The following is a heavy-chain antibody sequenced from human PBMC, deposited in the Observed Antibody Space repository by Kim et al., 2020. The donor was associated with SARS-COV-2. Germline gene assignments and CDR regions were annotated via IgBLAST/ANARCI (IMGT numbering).Heavy chain of an antibody. CDR3: ARAYSYYDILTGSSGYYYGMDV. J-gene: IGHJ6*02. Sequence: SAIDTAGDTYYPGSVKGRFTISRENAKNSLYLQMNSLRAGDTAVYYCARAYSYYDILTGSSGYYYGMDVWGQGTTVTVSS. D-gene: IGHD3-9*01. CDR2: IDTAGDT. V-gene: IGHV3-13*01.